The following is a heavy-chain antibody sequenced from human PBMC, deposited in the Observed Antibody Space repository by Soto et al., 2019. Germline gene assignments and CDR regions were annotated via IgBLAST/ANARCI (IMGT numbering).Heavy chain of an antibody. D-gene: IGHD3-22*01. V-gene: IGHV1-18*04. Sequence: ASVKVSCKASGYTFTSYGISWVRQAPGQGLEWMGWISAYNGNTNYAQKLQGRVTMTTDTSTSTAYMELRSLRSDDTAVYYCARDREMGSGYYYFDYWGQGTLVTVSS. CDR2: ISAYNGNT. CDR3: ARDREMGSGYYYFDY. J-gene: IGHJ4*02. CDR1: GYTFTSYG.